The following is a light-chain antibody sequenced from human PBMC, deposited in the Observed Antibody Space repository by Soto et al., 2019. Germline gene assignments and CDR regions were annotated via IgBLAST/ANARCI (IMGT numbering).Light chain of an antibody. J-gene: IGKJ5*01. CDR2: DAS. V-gene: IGKV3-11*01. CDR3: QQRAMWPIT. Sequence: EIVLTQSTATLSLSPGERATLSCRASQSVSSYLIWYQKKPGQAPRLLISDASNRATGIPARFSGSGSGTDFTLTIGSLEPEDFAVYYCQQRAMWPITFGQGTRLEIK. CDR1: QSVSSY.